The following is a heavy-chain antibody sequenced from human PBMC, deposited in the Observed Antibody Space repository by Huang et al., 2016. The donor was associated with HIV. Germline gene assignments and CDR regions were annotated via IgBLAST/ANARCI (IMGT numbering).Heavy chain of an antibody. Sequence: QLQLQQSGPGLVKPSETLSLTCSVSGGSISSSGYYWEWIRQPPGKGLECVGSIVYTGTVYYHPSLKSRATISIDTSENRFSLNLTSVTAADTALYFCARHRTSSYIDSWGRGSLVTVSS. CDR1: GGSISSSGYY. J-gene: IGHJ4*02. V-gene: IGHV4-39*01. CDR3: ARHRTSSYIDS. D-gene: IGHD3-10*01. CDR2: IVYTGTV.